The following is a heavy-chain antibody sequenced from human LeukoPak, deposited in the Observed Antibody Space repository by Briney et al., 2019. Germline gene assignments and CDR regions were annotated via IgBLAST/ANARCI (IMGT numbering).Heavy chain of an antibody. J-gene: IGHJ6*02. D-gene: IGHD6-13*01. CDR3: ARTIAQYSNSWLYFYYGLDV. Sequence: GGSLRLSCTAYGFTFDSYSMSWVRQAPGKGLEWVSSISCGSEDTYYADSVKGRFTISRDNSKSTLYLQMNSLRAEDTAVYYCARTIAQYSNSWLYFYYGLDVWGQETTVTVSS. CDR1: GFTFDSYS. CDR2: ISCGSEDT. V-gene: IGHV3-23*01.